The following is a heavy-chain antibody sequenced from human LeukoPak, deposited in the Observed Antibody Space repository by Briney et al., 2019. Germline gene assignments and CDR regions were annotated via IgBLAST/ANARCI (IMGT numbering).Heavy chain of an antibody. CDR2: IYYSGTT. J-gene: IGHJ3*02. Sequence: SETLSLTCAVSGGSISGHAYYWDWIRQPPGKGLEWIGTIYYSGTTFYNASLKSRVTISVDTSKTQFSLLLSSVTAADTAVYYCARLMALAGHRGALDIWGQGTMVTVSS. CDR3: ARLMALAGHRGALDI. D-gene: IGHD6-19*01. V-gene: IGHV4-39*01. CDR1: GGSISGHAYY.